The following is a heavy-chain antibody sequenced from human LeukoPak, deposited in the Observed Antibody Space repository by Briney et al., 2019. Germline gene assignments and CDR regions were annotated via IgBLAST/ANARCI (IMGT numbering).Heavy chain of an antibody. V-gene: IGHV3-23*01. CDR3: ANSRGHGSGNL. CDR2: IYENGGTT. D-gene: IGHD3-10*01. Sequence: PGGSLRLSCVGSGFTFRSHAMSWVRQAPEKGLEFVSGIYENGGTTYYADAVKGRFTISRDNSENTVYLQMDSLRAEDTAVYYCANSRGHGSGNLWGQGTLVTVSS. J-gene: IGHJ5*02. CDR1: GFTFRSHA.